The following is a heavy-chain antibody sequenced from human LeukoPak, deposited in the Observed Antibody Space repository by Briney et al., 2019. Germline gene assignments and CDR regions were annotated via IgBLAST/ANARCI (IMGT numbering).Heavy chain of an antibody. CDR2: ISSSSSYI. Sequence: GGSLRLSCAASGFTFSSYSMNWVRQAPGKGLEWVSSISSSSSYIYYADSVKGRFTISGDNAKNSLYLQMNSLRAEDTAVYYCARPTYGDYEAFDIWGQGTMVTVSS. CDR3: ARPTYGDYEAFDI. CDR1: GFTFSSYS. J-gene: IGHJ3*02. V-gene: IGHV3-21*01. D-gene: IGHD4-17*01.